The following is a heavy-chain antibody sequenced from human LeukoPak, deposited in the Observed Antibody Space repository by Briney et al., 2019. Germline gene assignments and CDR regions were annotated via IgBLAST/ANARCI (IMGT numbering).Heavy chain of an antibody. CDR2: ISSSSSYI. D-gene: IGHD3-10*01. CDR1: GFTFSSYS. Sequence: GRSLRLSCAASGFTFSSYSMNWVRQAPGKGLEWVSSISSSSSYIYCADSVKGRFTISRDNAKNSLYLQMNSLRAEDTAVYYCARELLWFGESIGGGFDPWGQGTLVTVSS. J-gene: IGHJ5*02. V-gene: IGHV3-21*01. CDR3: ARELLWFGESIGGGFDP.